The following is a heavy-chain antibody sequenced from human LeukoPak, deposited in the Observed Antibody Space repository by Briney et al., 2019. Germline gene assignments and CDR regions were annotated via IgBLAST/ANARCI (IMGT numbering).Heavy chain of an antibody. CDR2: IYYSGST. CDR3: ARVSVGFGELRANYYYMDV. D-gene: IGHD3-10*01. J-gene: IGHJ6*03. V-gene: IGHV4-39*07. CDR1: GGSISSSSYY. Sequence: SETLSLTCTVSGGSISSSSYYWGWIRQPPGKGLEWFGSIYYSGSTYYNPSLKSRVTISVDTSKNQFSLKLSSVTAADTAVYYCARVSVGFGELRANYYYMDVWGKGTTVTISS.